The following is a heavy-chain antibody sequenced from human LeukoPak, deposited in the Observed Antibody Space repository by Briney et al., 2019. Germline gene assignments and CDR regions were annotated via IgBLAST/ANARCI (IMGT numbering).Heavy chain of an antibody. Sequence: GASVKVSCKASGYTFTGYYMHLVRQAPGQGLEWMGWINPQSGGTNYAQKFPGRVTMTRDSSISTAYMELSRLRSEDTAVYYCARGDCYYDFWSCYYGSYYMDVWGKGTTVTVSS. V-gene: IGHV1-2*02. CDR1: GYTFTGYY. CDR2: INPQSGGT. J-gene: IGHJ6*03. D-gene: IGHD3-3*01. CDR3: ARGDCYYDFWSCYYGSYYMDV.